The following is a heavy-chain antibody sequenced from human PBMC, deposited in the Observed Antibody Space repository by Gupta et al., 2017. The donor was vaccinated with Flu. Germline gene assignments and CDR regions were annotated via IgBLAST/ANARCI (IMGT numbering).Heavy chain of an antibody. CDR1: RLRFTGSA. D-gene: IGHD6-19*01. Sequence: VQLVESGVGVVQSGGSLPLSCAALRLRFTGSAMNWVGHARGRGLEWLSYSSHTGYTTYYADSVRGRLTISRDNAKNSLYLQMDSLRADDTAVYYCAKATSTKQWLPRDFDSWGQGTLVTVSS. CDR2: SSHTGYTT. V-gene: IGHV3-48*03. CDR3: AKATSTKQWLPRDFDS. J-gene: IGHJ4*02.